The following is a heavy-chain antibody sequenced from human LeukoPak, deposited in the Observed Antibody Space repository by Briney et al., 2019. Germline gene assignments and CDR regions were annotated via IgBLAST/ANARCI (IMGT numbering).Heavy chain of an antibody. J-gene: IGHJ4*02. CDR2: ISPSGDIT. CDR1: GFIFSSHG. Sequence: GGTLRLSCAASGFIFSSHGMNWVRQAPGKGLEWVSGISPSGDITYYADSVKGRFTISRDNSKNTLYLQMNSLRAEDTAVYYCAKDNAYSSGWLYYFDYWGQGTLVTVSS. CDR3: AKDNAYSSGWLYYFDY. V-gene: IGHV3-23*01. D-gene: IGHD6-19*01.